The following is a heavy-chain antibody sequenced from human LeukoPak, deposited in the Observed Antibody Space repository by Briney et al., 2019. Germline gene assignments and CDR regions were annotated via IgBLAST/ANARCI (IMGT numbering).Heavy chain of an antibody. D-gene: IGHD6-13*01. J-gene: IGHJ4*02. CDR2: ISYSGST. CDR1: GGSISSSSYY. CDR3: ARQGGSSSSSWSY. Sequence: SETLSLTCTVSGGSISSSSYYWGWIRQPPGKGLEWIGSISYSGSTYYNPSLKSRVTISVDTSKNQFSLKLSSATAADTAVYYCARQGGSSSSSWSYWGQGTLVTVSS. V-gene: IGHV4-39*01.